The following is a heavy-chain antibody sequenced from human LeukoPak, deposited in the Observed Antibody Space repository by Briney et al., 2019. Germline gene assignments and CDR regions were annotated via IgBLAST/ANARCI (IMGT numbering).Heavy chain of an antibody. Sequence: SETLSLTCTVSGGSISSSSYYWGWIRQPPGKGLEWTGSIHYSGSTYYNPSLKSRVTISVDTSKNQFSLKLSSVTAADTAVYYCARDGPPTYYYDSSGYYPFSYWGQGTLVTVSS. CDR1: GGSISSSSYY. V-gene: IGHV4-39*07. CDR3: ARDGPPTYYYDSSGYYPFSY. CDR2: IHYSGST. D-gene: IGHD3-22*01. J-gene: IGHJ4*02.